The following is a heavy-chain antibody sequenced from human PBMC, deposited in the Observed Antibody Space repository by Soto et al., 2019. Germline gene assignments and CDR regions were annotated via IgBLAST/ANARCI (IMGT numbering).Heavy chain of an antibody. Sequence: ASVKVSCQASGYTFTNYGISWVRQAPGKGLEWMGWISSYNGNTNYAQKPQGRVTMTTDTSTSTAYMEQRTLRPEDTAFHYCARDLVLTCTGNNEIDSWCQGHVITVSS. J-gene: IGHJ5*01. CDR2: ISSYNGNT. CDR3: ARDLVLTCTGNNEIDS. D-gene: IGHD3-22*01. CDR1: GYTFTNYG. V-gene: IGHV1-18*01.